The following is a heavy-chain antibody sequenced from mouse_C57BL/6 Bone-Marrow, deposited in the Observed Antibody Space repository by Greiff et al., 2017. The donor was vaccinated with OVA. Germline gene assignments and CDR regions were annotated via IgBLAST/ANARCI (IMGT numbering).Heavy chain of an antibody. CDR2: IRNKANGYTT. CDR1: GFTFTDYY. J-gene: IGHJ3*01. V-gene: IGHV7-3*01. Sequence: EVQLQESGGGLVQPGGSLSLSCAASGFTFTDYYMSWVRQPPGKALEWLGFIRNKANGYTTEYSASVKGRFTISRDNSQSILYLQMNALRAEDSATYYCARYSDYDGFAYWGQGTLVTVSA. CDR3: ARYSDYDGFAY. D-gene: IGHD2-4*01.